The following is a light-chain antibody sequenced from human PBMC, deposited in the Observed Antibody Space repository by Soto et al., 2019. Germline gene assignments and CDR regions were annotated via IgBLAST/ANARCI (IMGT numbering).Light chain of an antibody. CDR1: QSVLYSSNNKNY. V-gene: IGKV4-1*01. Sequence: DIVLTQSPDSLAVSLGERATINCKSSQSVLYSSNNKNYLAWYQQKPGQPPKLLIYWASTRESGVPDRFSGSGAGTDLTLTISRLQAEDVEVYYCQQYYSTPLTFGGGTKVEIK. CDR3: QQYYSTPLT. J-gene: IGKJ4*01. CDR2: WAS.